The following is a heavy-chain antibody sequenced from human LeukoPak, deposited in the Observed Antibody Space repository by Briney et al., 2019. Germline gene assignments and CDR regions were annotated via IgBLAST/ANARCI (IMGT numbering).Heavy chain of an antibody. Sequence: GGSLRLSCAASGFIFGSYAMTWVRQAPGKGLEWVSTVGSSGTSTYYADSVKGRFTISRDNSNNTLYLQMNSLRAEDTAVYYCAKDRSSGGSCYNFWGQGTLVTVSS. CDR1: GFIFGSYA. D-gene: IGHD2-15*01. CDR3: AKDRSSGGSCYNF. CDR2: VGSSGTST. J-gene: IGHJ4*02. V-gene: IGHV3-23*01.